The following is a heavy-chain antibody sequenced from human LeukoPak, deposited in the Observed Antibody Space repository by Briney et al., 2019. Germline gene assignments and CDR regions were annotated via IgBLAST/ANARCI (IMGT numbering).Heavy chain of an antibody. Sequence: GGSLRLSCAVSGITLSNYGMSWVRQAPGKGLEWVAGISGSGGGTYYADSVKGRFTISRDNPKNTLYLQMNSLRVEDTAVYFCAKRGVVIRVILVGFHKEAYYFDSWGQGALVTVYS. D-gene: IGHD3-22*01. CDR3: AKRGVVIRVILVGFHKEAYYFDS. CDR2: ISGSGGGT. V-gene: IGHV3-23*01. CDR1: GITLSNYG. J-gene: IGHJ4*02.